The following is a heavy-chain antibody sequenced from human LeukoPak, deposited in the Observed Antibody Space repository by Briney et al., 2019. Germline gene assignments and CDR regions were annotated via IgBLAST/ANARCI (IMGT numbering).Heavy chain of an antibody. CDR2: ISAYNGNT. J-gene: IGHJ4*02. D-gene: IGHD3-22*01. V-gene: IGHV1-18*01. CDR3: ATRLYYYDSSGYHEFDY. Sequence: ASVKVSCKASGYTFTSYGISWVRQAPGQGLEWMGWISAYNGNTNYAQELQGRVTMTTDTSTSTAYMELRSLRSDDTAVYYCATRLYYYDSSGYHEFDYWGQGTLVTVSS. CDR1: GYTFTSYG.